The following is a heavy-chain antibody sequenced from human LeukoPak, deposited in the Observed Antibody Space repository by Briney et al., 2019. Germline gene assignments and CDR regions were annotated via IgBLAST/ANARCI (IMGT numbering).Heavy chain of an antibody. J-gene: IGHJ4*02. CDR3: AREGGTVVVGRFDY. V-gene: IGHV3-30*02. D-gene: IGHD2-2*01. CDR1: GIDFRASG. CDR2: IQTDGSDE. Sequence: GGSLRLSCAASGIDFRASGMHWVRQAPGMGLEWVTFIQTDGSDEYYAASVAGRFTISRDNSKNTVYLHMNSLRPDDTALYYCAREGGTVVVGRFDYWGQGTLVTASS.